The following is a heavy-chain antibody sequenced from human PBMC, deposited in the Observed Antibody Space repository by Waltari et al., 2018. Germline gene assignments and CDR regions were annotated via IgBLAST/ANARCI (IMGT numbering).Heavy chain of an antibody. D-gene: IGHD3-3*01. CDR3: ARDGYYDFWSGASYFDY. V-gene: IGHV4-39*07. Sequence: QLQLQESGPGLVKPSETLSLTGTVSGGSISSRSYSWGWIRQPPGKGLEWIGSIYYSGSTYYNPSLKSRVTISVDTSKNQFSLKLSSVTAADTAVYYCARDGYYDFWSGASYFDYWGQGTLVTVSS. CDR2: IYYSGST. CDR1: GGSISSRSYS. J-gene: IGHJ4*02.